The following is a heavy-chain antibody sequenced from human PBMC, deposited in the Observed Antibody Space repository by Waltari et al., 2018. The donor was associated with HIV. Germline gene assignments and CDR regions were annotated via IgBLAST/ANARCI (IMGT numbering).Heavy chain of an antibody. J-gene: IGHJ4*02. V-gene: IGHV4-39*01. CDR1: GGSISSSSYY. Sequence: QLQLQESGPGLVKPSETLSLTCTVSGGSISSSSYYWGWIRQPPGKGLEWIWSIYYIGSTAYNPSLKSRVTISVDTSKNQFSLKLSSVTAADTAVYYCARHFPGYYYDSSGPWGYWGQGTLVTVSS. CDR2: IYYIGST. D-gene: IGHD3-22*01. CDR3: ARHFPGYYYDSSGPWGY.